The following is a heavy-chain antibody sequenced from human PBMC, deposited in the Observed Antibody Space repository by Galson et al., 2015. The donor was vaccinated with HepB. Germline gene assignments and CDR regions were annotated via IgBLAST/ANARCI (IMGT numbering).Heavy chain of an antibody. CDR1: GYTFTSYY. CDR2: INPSGGST. Sequence: SCKASGYTFTSYYMHWVRQAPGQGLEWMGIINPSGGSTSYAQKFQGRVTMTRDTSTSTVYMELSSLRSEDTAVYYCARDEGGFWSGYPYNWFDPWGQGTLVTVSS. D-gene: IGHD3-3*01. CDR3: ARDEGGFWSGYPYNWFDP. V-gene: IGHV1-46*01. J-gene: IGHJ5*02.